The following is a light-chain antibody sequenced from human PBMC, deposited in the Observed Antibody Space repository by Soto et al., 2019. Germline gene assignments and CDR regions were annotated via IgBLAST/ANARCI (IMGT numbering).Light chain of an antibody. CDR1: QGIKND. CDR3: LHAYNYPFT. V-gene: IGKV1-6*01. Sequence: AIQMTQSPSSLSASVGDRVTITCRASQGIKNDLGWYQQKPGKAPKLLISAASSLESGVPSRFSGSGSGTDFTLTITSLQPEDFATYYCLHAYNYPFTFGGGTRVEVK. J-gene: IGKJ4*01. CDR2: AAS.